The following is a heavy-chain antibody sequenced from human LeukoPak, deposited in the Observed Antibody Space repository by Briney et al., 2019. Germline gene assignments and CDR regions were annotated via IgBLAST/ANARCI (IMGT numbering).Heavy chain of an antibody. CDR1: GYSFACYG. D-gene: IGHD5-24*01. CDR3: ARVGEMTTPYFDY. Sequence: ASVKVSCKASGYSFACYGINWVRQAPGQGLEWMGWITTYNGNTNYAQNLHGRVTMTTDTSTSTPYMELRSLRSDDTAVYYCARVGEMTTPYFDYWGQGTLVTVSS. J-gene: IGHJ4*02. V-gene: IGHV1-18*01. CDR2: ITTYNGNT.